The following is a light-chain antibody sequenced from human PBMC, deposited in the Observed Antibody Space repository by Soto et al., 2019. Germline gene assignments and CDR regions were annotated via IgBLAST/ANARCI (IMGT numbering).Light chain of an antibody. Sequence: DTQITQYPSTLSASVGDRVTITCRASESISSWLAWYQQKPGKAPKRLIYAASSLLRGVPSRFSGSGSGTEFTLTISSLQPEDFATYYCLQHNSYLWTFGQGTKVDI. CDR3: LQHNSYLWT. J-gene: IGKJ1*01. CDR2: AAS. V-gene: IGKV1-5*01. CDR1: ESISSW.